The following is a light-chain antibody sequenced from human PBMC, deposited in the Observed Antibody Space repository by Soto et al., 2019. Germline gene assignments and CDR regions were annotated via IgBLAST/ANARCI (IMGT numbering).Light chain of an antibody. V-gene: IGKV3-20*01. J-gene: IGKJ1*01. Sequence: EIVLTQSPGTLSLSPGERASLSCRASESVSSNYLAWYQQKPGQAPRLLIYSASSRATGIPHRFSGRGSGTDFTLTISRLEPEDFAVYYCQQYGSALRTFGQGTKVDIK. CDR2: SAS. CDR3: QQYGSALRT. CDR1: ESVSSNY.